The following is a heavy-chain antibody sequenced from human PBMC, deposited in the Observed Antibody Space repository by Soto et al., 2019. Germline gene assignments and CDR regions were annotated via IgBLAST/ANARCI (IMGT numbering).Heavy chain of an antibody. CDR1: GFTVSSNY. V-gene: IGHV3-53*01. Sequence: PGGSLRLSCAASGFTVSSNYMSWVRQAPGKGLEWVSVIYSGGSTYYADSVKGRFTISRDNSKNTLYLQMNRLRAEDTAVYYCARYYYGSGSEYYYYYYGMDVWGQGTTVTVSS. CDR2: IYSGGST. J-gene: IGHJ6*02. D-gene: IGHD3-10*01. CDR3: ARYYYGSGSEYYYYYYGMDV.